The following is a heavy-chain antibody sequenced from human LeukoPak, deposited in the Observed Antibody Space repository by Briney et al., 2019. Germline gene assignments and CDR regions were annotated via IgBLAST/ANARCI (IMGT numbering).Heavy chain of an antibody. CDR1: GGSISSYY. CDR2: IYYSGST. CDR3: ARGARAGYNLEPFDY. V-gene: IGHV4-59*08. J-gene: IGHJ4*02. D-gene: IGHD5-24*01. Sequence: KPSAPLSLTCTVSGGSISSYYWSWIRQPPGKGLEWIGYIYYSGSTKYNPSLKSRITISVDTSKNQFSLKLSSVTAADTAVYYCARGARAGYNLEPFDYWGQGTLVTVSS.